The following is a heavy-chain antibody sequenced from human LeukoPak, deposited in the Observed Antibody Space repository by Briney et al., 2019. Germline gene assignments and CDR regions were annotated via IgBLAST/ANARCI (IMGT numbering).Heavy chain of an antibody. CDR2: ISSSGSTI. J-gene: IGHJ4*02. D-gene: IGHD5-18*01. Sequence: GGSLRLSCAASGFTFSSYEMNWVRQAPGKGLEWVSYISSSGSTIYYADSVKGRFTISRDNAKNSLYLQMNSLRAEDTAVYYCARDSYSYGPHDYWGQGTLVTVSS. CDR3: ARDSYSYGPHDY. V-gene: IGHV3-48*03. CDR1: GFTFSSYE.